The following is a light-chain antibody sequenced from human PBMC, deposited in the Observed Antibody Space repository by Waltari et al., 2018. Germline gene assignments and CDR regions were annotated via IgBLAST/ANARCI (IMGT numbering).Light chain of an antibody. CDR1: QSVSNNY. CDR3: QHYADSPWT. CDR2: NTS. J-gene: IGKJ1*01. Sequence: DIVLTQSPGTLSLSPGERATLSCRASQSVSNNYLAWYQQKPGQAPRLLIYNTSRRATGIPDRFSGSGSGTDFTLTISRLEPEDFAMYYCQHYADSPWTFGQGTRMEIK. V-gene: IGKV3-20*01.